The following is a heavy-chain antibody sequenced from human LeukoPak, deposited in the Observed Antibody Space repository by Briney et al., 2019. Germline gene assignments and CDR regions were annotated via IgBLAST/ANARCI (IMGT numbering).Heavy chain of an antibody. D-gene: IGHD5-18*01. CDR1: GGSVSSGSYY. V-gene: IGHV4-61*01. CDR2: IYNSGST. J-gene: IGHJ4*02. CDR3: ARNKYSYGPLDY. Sequence: PSETLSLTCSVSGGSVSSGSYYWSWIRQPPGKGLEWIGYIYNSGSTNYNPSLKSRVTILVDTSKNQFSLMLSSVTAADTAVYYCARNKYSYGPLDYWGQGTLVTVSS.